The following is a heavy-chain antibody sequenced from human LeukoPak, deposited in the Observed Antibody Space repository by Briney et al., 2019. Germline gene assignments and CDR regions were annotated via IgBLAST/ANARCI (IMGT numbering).Heavy chain of an antibody. CDR2: ISSSSSYI. Sequence: PGGSLRLSCAASGFTFSSYSMNWVRQAPGKGLEWFSSISSSSSYIYYADSVKGRFTISRDNAKNSLYLQMNSLRAEDTAVYYCARVLGSYSSGWYVYYYYYYYMDVWGKGTTVTVSS. J-gene: IGHJ6*03. V-gene: IGHV3-21*01. CDR1: GFTFSSYS. CDR3: ARVLGSYSSGWYVYYYYYYYMDV. D-gene: IGHD6-19*01.